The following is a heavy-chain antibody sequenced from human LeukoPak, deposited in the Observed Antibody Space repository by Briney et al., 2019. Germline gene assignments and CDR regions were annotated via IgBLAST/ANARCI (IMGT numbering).Heavy chain of an antibody. CDR2: IYSGGST. J-gene: IGHJ6*03. V-gene: IGHV3-53*01. CDR3: AKVGGQLWFPGAYYYMDV. D-gene: IGHD5-18*01. CDR1: GFTVSSNY. Sequence: PGGSLRLSCAASGFTVSSNYMSWVRQAPGKGLEWVSIIYSGGSTFYADSVKGRFTISRDNSKNTLYLQMNTLRAEDTAVYYCAKVGGQLWFPGAYYYMDVWGKGTTVTISS.